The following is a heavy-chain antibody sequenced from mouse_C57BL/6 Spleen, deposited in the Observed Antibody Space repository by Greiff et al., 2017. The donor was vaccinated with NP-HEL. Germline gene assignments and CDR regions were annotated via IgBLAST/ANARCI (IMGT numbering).Heavy chain of an antibody. D-gene: IGHD2-10*01. CDR3: ATRSYYGNYVGYFDY. CDR1: GYAFSSSW. V-gene: IGHV1-82*01. J-gene: IGHJ2*01. Sequence: VQLQQSGPELVKPGASVKISCKASGYAFSSSWMNWVKQRPGKGLEWIGRIYPGDGDTNYNGKFKGKATLTADKSSSTAYMQLSSLTSEDSAVYFCATRSYYGNYVGYFDYWGQGTTLTVSS. CDR2: IYPGDGDT.